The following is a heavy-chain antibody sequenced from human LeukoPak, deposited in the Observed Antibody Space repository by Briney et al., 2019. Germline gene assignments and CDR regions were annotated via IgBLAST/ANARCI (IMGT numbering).Heavy chain of an antibody. V-gene: IGHV1-18*04. Sequence: ASVKVSCKASGYTFTGYYIHWVRQAPGQGLEWMGWISPYNGNTNYAQKFQGRVTMTTDTSTSTAYLELRSLRSDDTAVYYCARPVRGSSTDYFDYWGQGTLVTVSS. CDR3: ARPVRGSSTDYFDY. CDR2: ISPYNGNT. D-gene: IGHD3-16*01. J-gene: IGHJ4*02. CDR1: GYTFTGYY.